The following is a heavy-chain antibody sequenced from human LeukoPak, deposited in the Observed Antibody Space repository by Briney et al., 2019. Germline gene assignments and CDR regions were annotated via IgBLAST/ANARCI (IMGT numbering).Heavy chain of an antibody. D-gene: IGHD3-22*01. CDR1: GFTFSNFW. CDR3: ATYRRGYHDSSESYYFDY. CDR2: IKQDETEK. Sequence: GGSLGLSCTASGFTFSNFWMGWVRQAPGKGLEWVANIKQDETEKFYLGSVKGRFTISRDNAKNSLYLQMNGLRAEDTAVYYCATYRRGYHDSSESYYFDYWGQGTLVTVSS. J-gene: IGHJ4*02. V-gene: IGHV3-7*03.